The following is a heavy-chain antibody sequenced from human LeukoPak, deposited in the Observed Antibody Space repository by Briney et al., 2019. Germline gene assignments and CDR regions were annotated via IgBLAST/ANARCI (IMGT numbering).Heavy chain of an antibody. Sequence: GGSLRLSCAASGFTFSSYAMHWVRQAPGKELEYVSAISSSGDSTYYANSVRGRFTISRDNSKNTLYLQMGSLRAEDTAVYYCASSYGSNKNPFEYWGQGTLVTVSS. CDR1: GFTFSSYA. D-gene: IGHD4-23*01. CDR3: ASSYGSNKNPFEY. CDR2: ISSSGDST. V-gene: IGHV3-64*01. J-gene: IGHJ4*02.